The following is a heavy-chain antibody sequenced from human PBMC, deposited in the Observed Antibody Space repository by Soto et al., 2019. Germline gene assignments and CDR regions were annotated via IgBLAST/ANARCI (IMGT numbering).Heavy chain of an antibody. D-gene: IGHD2-15*01. V-gene: IGHV4-39*01. CDR1: GGSVSSSSYY. J-gene: IGHJ4*02. CDR3: ARQGSGVDY. CDR2: TPYSGNT. Sequence: PSETLSLTCAVSGGSVSSSSYYWGWIRQPPGKWLEWIGTTPYSGNTYYNPSLKRRVNICVDTSKNQFSLRLSSVTAADTAVYYCARQGSGVDYWGQGPLVTVS.